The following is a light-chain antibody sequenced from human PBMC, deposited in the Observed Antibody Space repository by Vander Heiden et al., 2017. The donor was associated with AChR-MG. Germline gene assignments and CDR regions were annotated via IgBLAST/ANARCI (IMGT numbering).Light chain of an antibody. CDR2: DAS. CDR1: QSVSSY. CDR3: QQRSNWPPT. J-gene: IGKJ4*01. V-gene: IGKV3-11*01. Sequence: ATLSLSPGERATLSCRASQSVSSYLAWYQQKPGQAPRLLIYDASNRATGIPARFSGSGSGTDFTLTISSLEPEDVAVYYCQQRSNWPPTFAGGTKVEIK.